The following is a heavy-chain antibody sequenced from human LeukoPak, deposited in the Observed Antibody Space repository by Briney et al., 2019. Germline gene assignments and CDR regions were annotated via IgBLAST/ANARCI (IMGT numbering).Heavy chain of an antibody. CDR2: ISSDGSNK. CDR3: ARDVCSGGSCYSPYFDS. D-gene: IGHD2-15*01. CDR1: GFIFSSYS. Sequence: GGSLRLSCAASGFIFSSYSMHWVRQAPGKGLEWVAVISSDGSNKYYADSVKGRFTISRDKSKHTLYLQMNSLRAEDTAVYYCARDVCSGGSCYSPYFDSWGQGTLVTVSS. J-gene: IGHJ4*02. V-gene: IGHV3-30-3*01.